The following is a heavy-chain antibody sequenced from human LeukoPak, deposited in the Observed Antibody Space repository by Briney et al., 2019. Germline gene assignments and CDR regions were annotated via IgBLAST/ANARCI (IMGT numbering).Heavy chain of an antibody. CDR3: ARDYSSPGNFDY. CDR2: ISYDGSNK. V-gene: IGHV3-30*03. D-gene: IGHD6-13*01. Sequence: GGSLRLSCAASGFTFSSNAMHWVRQAPGKGLEWVAVISYDGSNKYYADSVKGRFTISRDSSKNTLYLQMNSLRAEDTAVYYCARDYSSPGNFDYWGQGTLVTVSS. J-gene: IGHJ4*02. CDR1: GFTFSSNA.